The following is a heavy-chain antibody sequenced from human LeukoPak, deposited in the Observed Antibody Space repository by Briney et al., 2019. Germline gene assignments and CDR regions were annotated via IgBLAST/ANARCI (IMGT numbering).Heavy chain of an antibody. CDR2: ISSSSSYI. CDR3: ARGDYGDPNWFDP. Sequence: PGGSLRLSCVASGFTFSSYSMNWVRQAPGKGLEWVSSISSSSSYIYYADSVKGRFTISRDNAKNSLYLQMNSLRAEDTAVYYCARGDYGDPNWFDPWGQGTLVTVSS. CDR1: GFTFSSYS. J-gene: IGHJ5*02. V-gene: IGHV3-21*01. D-gene: IGHD4-17*01.